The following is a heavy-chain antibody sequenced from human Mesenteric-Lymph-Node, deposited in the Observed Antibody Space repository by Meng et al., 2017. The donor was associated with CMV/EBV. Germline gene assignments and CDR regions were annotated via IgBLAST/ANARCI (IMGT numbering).Heavy chain of an antibody. J-gene: IGHJ4*02. D-gene: IGHD6-13*01. CDR3: ARVAPSYSSSQLDY. Sequence: VYGGCIHSSKWCRWARQRPEKELELNGEIYHSGSTNYNPSLESRVTISVDKSKNQFSLKLSSVTAADTAVYYCARVAPSYSSSQLDYWGQGTLVTVSS. CDR2: IYHSGST. V-gene: IGHV4-4*02. CDR1: GGCIHSSKW.